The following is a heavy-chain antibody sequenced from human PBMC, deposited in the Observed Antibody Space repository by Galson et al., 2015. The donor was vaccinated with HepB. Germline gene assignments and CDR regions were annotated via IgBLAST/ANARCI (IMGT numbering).Heavy chain of an antibody. CDR1: GFNYDDYA. J-gene: IGHJ1*01. CDR2: ISWNSGSI. Sequence: SLSLSCAASGFNYDDYAMHWVRQTPGKGLEWVSGISWNSGSIGYAVSVKGRFTISSDNAKNSLYLQMNSLRGEDTALYYCAKGRSSWYGYFQHWGQGTLVTVSS. CDR3: AKGRSSWYGYFQH. V-gene: IGHV3-9*01. D-gene: IGHD6-13*01.